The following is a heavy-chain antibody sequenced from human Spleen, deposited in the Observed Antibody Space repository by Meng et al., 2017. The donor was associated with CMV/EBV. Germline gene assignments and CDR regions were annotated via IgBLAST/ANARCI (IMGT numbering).Heavy chain of an antibody. CDR2: IYWDDDK. CDR3: AHRRVFLGSGWPGEYFDY. V-gene: IGHV2-5*02. D-gene: IGHD6-19*01. J-gene: IGHJ4*02. CDR1: GFSLSTSGVG. Sequence: QHTWKELGPTLVQPTQTLTLTCTFSGFSLSTSGVGVGWIRQPPGKALEWLALIYWDDDKRYSPSLKSRLTITKDTSKNQVVLTMTNMDPVDTATYYCAHRRVFLGSGWPGEYFDYWGQGTLVTVSS.